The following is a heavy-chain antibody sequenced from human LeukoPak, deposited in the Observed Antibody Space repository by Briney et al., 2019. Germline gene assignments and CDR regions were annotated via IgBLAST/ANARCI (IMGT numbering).Heavy chain of an antibody. D-gene: IGHD6-13*01. J-gene: IGHJ5*02. CDR1: GYTFTSYG. CDR2: ISGYNGNT. Sequence: ASVKVSCKASGYTFTSYGISWVRQPPGQGLEWMGLISGYNGNTNYAQKLQGRVTMTTDTSTSTAYMELRSLRSDDTAVYYCARNKGIIATAGYNWFDPWGQGTLVTVSS. V-gene: IGHV1-18*01. CDR3: ARNKGIIATAGYNWFDP.